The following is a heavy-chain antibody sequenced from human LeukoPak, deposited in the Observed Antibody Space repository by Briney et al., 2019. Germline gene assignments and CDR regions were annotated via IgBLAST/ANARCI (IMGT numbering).Heavy chain of an antibody. J-gene: IGHJ4*02. CDR1: GFTFSSYA. Sequence: TGGSLRLSCAASGFTFSSYAMSWVRQAPGKGLEWVSAISGSGGSTYYADSVTGRFTISRDNSKNTLYLQMNSLRAEDTAVYYCAKMEGKGKPTIYGFIDYWGQGTLVTVSS. CDR2: ISGSGGST. D-gene: IGHD3-10*01. V-gene: IGHV3-23*01. CDR3: AKMEGKGKPTIYGFIDY.